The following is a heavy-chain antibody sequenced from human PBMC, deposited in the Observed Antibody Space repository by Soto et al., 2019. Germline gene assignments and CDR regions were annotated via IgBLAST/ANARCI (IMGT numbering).Heavy chain of an antibody. CDR1: GGAFTNDI. CDR3: ARDSPMGSTFSGYDAIDY. J-gene: IGHJ4*02. D-gene: IGHD5-12*01. Sequence: QVHLVQSGAEVKKPGSSVKVSCKASGGAFTNDIITWVRQAPGQGLEWMGRIIPLLDVTNYAQKFQGRVTITADKSTSTAYMELNSLIYEDTAVYYCARDSPMGSTFSGYDAIDYWSQGTLVTVSS. CDR2: IIPLLDVT. V-gene: IGHV1-69*08.